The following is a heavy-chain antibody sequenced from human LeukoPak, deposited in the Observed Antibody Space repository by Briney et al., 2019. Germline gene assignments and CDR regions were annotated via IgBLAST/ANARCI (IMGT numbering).Heavy chain of an antibody. Sequence: GESLKISCKGSGYSFTSYWIGWVRQMPGKGLEWMGIIYPGDSDTRYSPSFQGQVTISADKSISTAYLQWSSLKASDTAMYYCARHNHYYDSSGHYPGTDFDYWGQGTLVTVSS. CDR3: ARHNHYYDSSGHYPGTDFDY. D-gene: IGHD3-22*01. CDR2: IYPGDSDT. J-gene: IGHJ4*02. V-gene: IGHV5-51*01. CDR1: GYSFTSYW.